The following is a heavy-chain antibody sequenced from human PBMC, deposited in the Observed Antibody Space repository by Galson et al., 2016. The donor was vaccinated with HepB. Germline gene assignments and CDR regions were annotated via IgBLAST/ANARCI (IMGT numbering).Heavy chain of an antibody. V-gene: IGHV4-39*01. J-gene: IGHJ3*02. CDR1: GGSISGSSYY. CDR3: SRLGGGANAVFNVGAFDM. D-gene: IGHD2-8*01. Sequence: SETLSLTCTVSGGSISGSSYYWGWIRQPPGKGLEWIGSIYDSGSTCYNSSLRSRVTLSVDTSKNQFSLKLKSVTAADMALYFCSRLGGGANAVFNVGAFDMWGQGTLVTVSS. CDR2: IYDSGST.